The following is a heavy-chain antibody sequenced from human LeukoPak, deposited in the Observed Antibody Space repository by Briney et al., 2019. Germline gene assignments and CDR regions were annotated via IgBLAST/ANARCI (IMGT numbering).Heavy chain of an antibody. Sequence: GESLKISCKGSGYSFTSYWIGWVRQMPGKGLEWVGIIYPGDSDTRYSPSFQGQVTISADKSISTAYLQWSSLKASDSAMFYCATNTIFRGIHAFDIWGKGTMVPVSS. CDR3: ATNTIFRGIHAFDI. J-gene: IGHJ3*02. CDR1: GYSFTSYW. D-gene: IGHD3-10*01. V-gene: IGHV5-51*01. CDR2: IYPGDSDT.